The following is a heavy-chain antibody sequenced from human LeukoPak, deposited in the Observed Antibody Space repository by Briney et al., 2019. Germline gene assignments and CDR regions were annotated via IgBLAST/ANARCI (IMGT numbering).Heavy chain of an antibody. D-gene: IGHD6-19*01. CDR2: ISSSGSTI. CDR3: ARQWLAQFDY. Sequence: GGSLRLSCVASGFTFSSYEMNWVRQAPGKGLEGVSYISSSGSTIYYADSVKGRFTISRDNAKNSLYLQMNSLRAEDTAVYYCARQWLAQFDYWGQGTLVTVSS. J-gene: IGHJ4*02. V-gene: IGHV3-48*03. CDR1: GFTFSSYE.